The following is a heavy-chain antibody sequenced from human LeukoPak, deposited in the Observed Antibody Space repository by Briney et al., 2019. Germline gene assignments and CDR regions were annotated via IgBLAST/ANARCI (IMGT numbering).Heavy chain of an antibody. Sequence: GGSLRLSCAASGFIFSTYEMNWVRQAPGKGLEWLSYISYNGRSIYYADSVKGRFTISRDNFKNTLYLQMNSLRADDTAVYYCTYQLLAYWGQGTLVTVSS. CDR3: TYQLLAY. V-gene: IGHV3-48*03. J-gene: IGHJ4*02. CDR1: GFIFSTYE. CDR2: ISYNGRSI. D-gene: IGHD2-2*01.